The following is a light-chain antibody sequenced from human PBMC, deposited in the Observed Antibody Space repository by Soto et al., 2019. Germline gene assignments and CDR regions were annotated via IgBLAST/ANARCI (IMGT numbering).Light chain of an antibody. CDR2: DVN. CDR1: SSDVGGYDY. CDR3: SSYSSSSTL. Sequence: QSALTQPASVSGSPGQSITISCTGSSSDVGGYDYVSWYQQHPGKAPKLIIYDVNNRPSGVSNRFSGSKSANTASLIISGLQAEDEADYYCSSYSSSSTLFGGGTKVTVL. V-gene: IGLV2-14*01. J-gene: IGLJ2*01.